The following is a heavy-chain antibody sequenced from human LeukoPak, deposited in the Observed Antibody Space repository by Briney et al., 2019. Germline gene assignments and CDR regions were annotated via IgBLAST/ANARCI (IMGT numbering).Heavy chain of an antibody. CDR3: ASGWKGYYYYMDV. Sequence: SETLSLTCAVYGGSFSGYYWSWIRQPPGKGLEWIGEINHSGSTNYNPSLKSRVTISVDTSKNQFSLKLSSVTAADTAVYYCASGWKGYYYYMDVWGKGTTVTVSS. D-gene: IGHD1-1*01. CDR1: GGSFSGYY. CDR2: INHSGST. V-gene: IGHV4-34*01. J-gene: IGHJ6*03.